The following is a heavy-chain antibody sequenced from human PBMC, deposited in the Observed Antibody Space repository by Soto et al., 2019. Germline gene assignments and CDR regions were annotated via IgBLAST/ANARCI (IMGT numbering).Heavy chain of an antibody. CDR1: GDSVSSNSAA. V-gene: IGHV6-1*01. CDR2: TYYRSKWYN. CDR3: ARRPRCSSTRCGAFDI. D-gene: IGHD2-2*01. Sequence: SQTLSLTCAISGDSVSSNSAAWNWIRQSPSRGLEWLGRTYYRSKWYNDYAVSVKSRITINPDTSKNQFSLQLNSVTPEDTAVYYCARRPRCSSTRCGAFDIWGQGTMVTVSS. J-gene: IGHJ3*02.